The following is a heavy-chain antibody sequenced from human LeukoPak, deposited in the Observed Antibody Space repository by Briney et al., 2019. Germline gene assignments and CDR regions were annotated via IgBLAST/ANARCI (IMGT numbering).Heavy chain of an antibody. Sequence: GGSLRLSCAASEFTVSSNYMSWVRQAPGKGLEWVAVIWYDGSNKYYADSVKGRFTISRDNSKNTLYLQMNSLRAEDTAVYYCARDGLDYYDSSGYYYVAVLDYWGQGTLVTVSS. CDR1: EFTVSSNY. V-gene: IGHV3-33*08. CDR2: IWYDGSNK. D-gene: IGHD3-22*01. CDR3: ARDGLDYYDSSGYYYVAVLDY. J-gene: IGHJ4*02.